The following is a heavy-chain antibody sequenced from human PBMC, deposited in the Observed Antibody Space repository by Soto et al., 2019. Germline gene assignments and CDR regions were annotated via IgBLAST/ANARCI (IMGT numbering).Heavy chain of an antibody. Sequence: GGSLILSCAATGFTFSSYGMQWVRQAPCKGLEWVAVIWYDGINKYYADSVKGRFTISRDNSKNTLYLQMNRLRAEDTAVYYCARGVATIIGIDYYGMDVWGQGTTVTVS. CDR3: ARGVATIIGIDYYGMDV. D-gene: IGHD5-12*01. J-gene: IGHJ6*02. CDR1: GFTFSSYG. CDR2: IWYDGINK. V-gene: IGHV3-33*01.